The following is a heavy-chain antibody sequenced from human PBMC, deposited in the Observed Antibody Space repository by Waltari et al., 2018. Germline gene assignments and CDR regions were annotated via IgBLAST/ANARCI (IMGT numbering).Heavy chain of an antibody. J-gene: IGHJ4*02. V-gene: IGHV3-23*01. CDR3: AKAGGGNY. CDR1: GFTFSSSD. D-gene: IGHD3-16*01. Sequence: EVQLLASGGGLVQPGGSLRLSSAASGFTFSSSDMSWVRHAPGKGLEWVSAISGSGGSTYSADSVKGRFTISRDNSKNTLYLQMNSLRAEDTAVYYCAKAGGGNYWGQGTLVTVSS. CDR2: ISGSGGST.